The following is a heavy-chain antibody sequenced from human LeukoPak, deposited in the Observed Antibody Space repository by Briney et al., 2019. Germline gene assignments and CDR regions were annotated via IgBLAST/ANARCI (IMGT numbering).Heavy chain of an antibody. J-gene: IGHJ5*01. D-gene: IGHD3-22*01. CDR3: ARDNDGSGFSPWFDP. CDR2: IWYDGSNE. V-gene: IGHV3-33*01. Sequence: PGGSLRLSCAASGFTFSSYGMRWVRQAPGKGREWVAVIWYDGSNEYYAESVKGRFTISRDNSKNAMYLQMNSLRAEDTAVYYCARDNDGSGFSPWFDPWGQGILVTVSS. CDR1: GFTFSSYG.